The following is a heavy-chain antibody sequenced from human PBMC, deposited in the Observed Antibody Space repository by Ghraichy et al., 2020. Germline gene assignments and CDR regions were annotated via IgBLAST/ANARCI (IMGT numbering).Heavy chain of an antibody. Sequence: GGSLRLSCEASGFTFSSFAISWVRQAPGKGLEWVSTVTGSGGSSYYADSVKGRFTISRDNSKNTAYLQMNSLRAEDTAVYYCAKDLAYCGGDCYPSHSDNWGQGTLVTVSS. CDR2: VTGSGGSS. CDR3: AKDLAYCGGDCYPSHSDN. J-gene: IGHJ4*02. D-gene: IGHD2-21*01. V-gene: IGHV3-23*01. CDR1: GFTFSSFA.